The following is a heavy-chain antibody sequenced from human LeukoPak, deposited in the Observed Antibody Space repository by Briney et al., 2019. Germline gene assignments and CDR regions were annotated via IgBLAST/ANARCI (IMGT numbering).Heavy chain of an antibody. CDR1: GFTFSSYS. CDR3: ARLQRTQDY. V-gene: IGHV3-74*01. J-gene: IGHJ4*02. CDR2: INSDGSST. D-gene: IGHD1-1*01. Sequence: PGGSLRLSSAASGFTFSSYSMHWVRQAPGKGLVRVSRINSDGSSTSYADSVKGRFTISRDNAKNTLYLQMNSLRAEDTAVYYCARLQRTQDYWGQGTLVTVSS.